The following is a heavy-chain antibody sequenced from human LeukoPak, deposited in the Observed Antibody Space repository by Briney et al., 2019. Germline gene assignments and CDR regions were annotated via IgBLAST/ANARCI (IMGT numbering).Heavy chain of an antibody. CDR3: ASGYSSGGHAFDI. Sequence: SETLSLTCTVSGGSISGYYWSWIRQPPGKGLEWIGYIYTSGNTNYNPSLKSRVTISVDTSKNHFSLKLSSVTAADTAVYYCASGYSSGGHAFDIWGQGTMVTVSS. CDR2: IYTSGNT. CDR1: GGSISGYY. D-gene: IGHD6-19*01. J-gene: IGHJ3*02. V-gene: IGHV4-4*09.